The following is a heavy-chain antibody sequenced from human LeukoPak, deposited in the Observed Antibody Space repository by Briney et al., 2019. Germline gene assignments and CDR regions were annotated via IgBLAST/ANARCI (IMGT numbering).Heavy chain of an antibody. D-gene: IGHD3-10*01. V-gene: IGHV1-18*01. CDR1: GYTFTSYG. CDR2: ISDYNSNT. CDR3: ARAAGDGGDN. J-gene: IGHJ4*02. Sequence: ASVKLSFKASGYTFTSYGISWGRQAPGQGLEWMGRISDYNSNTNAAQKLQGRVTMTTDTSTSTAYMELRSLRSDDTSVYCGARAAGDGGDNWGQGTLVTVSS.